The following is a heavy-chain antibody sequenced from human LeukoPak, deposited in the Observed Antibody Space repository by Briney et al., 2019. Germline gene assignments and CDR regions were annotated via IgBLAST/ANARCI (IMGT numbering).Heavy chain of an antibody. Sequence: VASVKVSCKASGYTFSGYYIHWVRQAPGQGLEWMGWINPKSGGTNYAQNFQGRVTMTRDTSTSTAYMELSSLRSDDTAVYYCARGSTIVGARVASDIWGQGTKVTVSS. D-gene: IGHD1-26*01. CDR3: ARGSTIVGARVASDI. V-gene: IGHV1-2*02. J-gene: IGHJ3*02. CDR1: GYTFSGYY. CDR2: INPKSGGT.